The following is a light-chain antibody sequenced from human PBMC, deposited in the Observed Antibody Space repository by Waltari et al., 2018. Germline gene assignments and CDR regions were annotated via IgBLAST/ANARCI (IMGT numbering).Light chain of an antibody. V-gene: IGLV3-1*01. CDR2: QDT. J-gene: IGLJ2*01. CDR3: QAWDSITSHVV. CDR1: KLGDLY. Sequence: SYELTQPPSVSVSPGQTASITCSGDKLGDLYACWYQQKPGQSPVLVIYQDTRRPSGIPGRFSGSNSGNTATLTLSGTQAMDEADYYCQAWDSITSHVVFGGGTKLTVL.